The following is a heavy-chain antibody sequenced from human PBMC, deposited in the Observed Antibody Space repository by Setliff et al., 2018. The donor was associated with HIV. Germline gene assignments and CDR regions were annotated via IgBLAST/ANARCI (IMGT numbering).Heavy chain of an antibody. D-gene: IGHD5-18*01. CDR3: ARRHTAFDP. V-gene: IGHV4-31*03. CDR2: IYYSGST. CDR1: GGSISGYY. Sequence: PSETLSLTCTVSGGSISGYYWSWIRQHPGKGLEWIGYIYYSGSTYYNPSLKSRVTISIDTSKNQFSLKLSSVTAADTAVYYCARRHTAFDPWGQGTLVTVSS. J-gene: IGHJ5*02.